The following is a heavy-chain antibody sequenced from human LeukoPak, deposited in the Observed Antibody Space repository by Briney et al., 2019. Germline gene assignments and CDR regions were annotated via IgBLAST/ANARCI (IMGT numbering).Heavy chain of an antibody. CDR2: INPNSGDT. D-gene: IGHD7-27*01. CDR1: GYTLTGYY. V-gene: IGHV1-2*02. CDR3: ATLRTGDLDY. J-gene: IGHJ4*02. Sequence: GASVKVSCKASGYTLTGYYMHWVRQAPGQELEWMGWINPNSGDTNYAQRFQGRVTMTRDTSITTAYMELSRLRPDDTAVYYCATLRTGDLDYWGQGTLVTVSS.